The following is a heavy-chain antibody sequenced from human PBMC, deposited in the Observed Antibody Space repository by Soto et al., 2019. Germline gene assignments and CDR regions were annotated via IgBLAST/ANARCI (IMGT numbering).Heavy chain of an antibody. D-gene: IGHD6-19*01. Sequence: EVRLVESGGGLVQPGWSLRLSCAASGFTFDDYAIHWVRQAPGKGLEWVSGISWNSGSIDYADSVKGRFTISRDNAKNSLYLQLNSLRAEDTALYYCAKDMTFNSGWGYALDIWGQGTMVTVSS. CDR2: ISWNSGSI. V-gene: IGHV3-9*01. CDR3: AKDMTFNSGWGYALDI. J-gene: IGHJ3*02. CDR1: GFTFDDYA.